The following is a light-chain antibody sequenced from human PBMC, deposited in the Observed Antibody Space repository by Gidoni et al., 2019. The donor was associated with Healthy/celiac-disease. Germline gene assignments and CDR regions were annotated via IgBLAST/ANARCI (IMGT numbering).Light chain of an antibody. CDR3: QQYNSYSPPWT. V-gene: IGKV1-5*03. Sequence: DIQMTQSPSTLSASVGDRVTITCRASQSISSWLAWYQQKPGKAPKLLIYKASSLESGVPSRFSGSGSGTEFTLTISSLQPDDFATYYCQQYNSYSPPWTFXXXTKVEIK. CDR1: QSISSW. CDR2: KAS. J-gene: IGKJ1*01.